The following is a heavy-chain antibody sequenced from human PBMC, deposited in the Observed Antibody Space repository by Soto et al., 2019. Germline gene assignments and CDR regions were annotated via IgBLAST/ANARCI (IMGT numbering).Heavy chain of an antibody. CDR2: IYTSGST. D-gene: IGHD2-8*01. CDR1: GGSISSYY. CDR3: ARGREDCTNGVCYTYGMDV. J-gene: IGHJ6*02. Sequence: PSETLSLTCTVSGGSISSYYWSWIRQPAGKGLEWIGRIYTSGSTNYNPSLKSRVTMSVDTSKNQFSLKLSSVTAADTAVYYCARGREDCTNGVCYTYGMDVWGQGTTVTVSS. V-gene: IGHV4-4*07.